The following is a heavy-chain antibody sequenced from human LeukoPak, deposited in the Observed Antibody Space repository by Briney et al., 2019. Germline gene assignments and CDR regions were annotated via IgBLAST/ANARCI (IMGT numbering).Heavy chain of an antibody. Sequence: PGGSPRLSCAASGFTFSSYAMSWVRQAPGKGLEWVSGISGSGPYTFYTDSVKGRFTISRDSSKNTLYLQMNSLRAEDTALYYCAKHGYCSGISCFFDFWGQGALVTVCS. CDR1: GFTFSSYA. CDR3: AKHGYCSGISCFFDF. V-gene: IGHV3-23*01. J-gene: IGHJ4*02. CDR2: ISGSGPYT. D-gene: IGHD2-2*03.